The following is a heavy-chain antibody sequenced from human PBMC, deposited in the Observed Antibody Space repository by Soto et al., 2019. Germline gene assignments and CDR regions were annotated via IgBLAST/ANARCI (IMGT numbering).Heavy chain of an antibody. Sequence: QVQLVQSGADMKKPGASVKVSCKASGYTFTHYDINWVRQATGQGLEWMGWMNPNTGNTGFAHKFQDRVTMTRNTSISTAYMELSSLRSEDTALYFSARGGWGPPFDFWGQGTPVSVSS. CDR3: ARGGWGPPFDF. CDR2: MNPNTGNT. CDR1: GYTFTHYD. D-gene: IGHD3-16*01. V-gene: IGHV1-8*01. J-gene: IGHJ4*02.